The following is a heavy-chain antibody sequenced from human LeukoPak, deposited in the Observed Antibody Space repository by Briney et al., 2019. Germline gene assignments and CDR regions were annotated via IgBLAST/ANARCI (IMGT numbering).Heavy chain of an antibody. Sequence: GGSLRLSCVASGFTFSNYGMHWVRQAPGKGLEWVAIISYDGSNKFYVDPVKGRLIISRDNSKNTLYLQMNSLRAEDTAVYYCARDSLRGYDSSGYYYDYWGQGTLVTVSS. CDR2: ISYDGSNK. CDR3: ARDSLRGYDSSGYYYDY. V-gene: IGHV3-30*03. J-gene: IGHJ4*02. D-gene: IGHD3-22*01. CDR1: GFTFSNYG.